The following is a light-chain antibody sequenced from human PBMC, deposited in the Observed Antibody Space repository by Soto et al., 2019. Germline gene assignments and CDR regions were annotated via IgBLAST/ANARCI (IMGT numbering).Light chain of an antibody. V-gene: IGLV2-14*01. CDR3: CSYTGTTSPWV. CDR1: SSDIGAYDY. J-gene: IGLJ3*02. CDR2: EVN. Sequence: QSALTQPASGSGAPGESFIISGTGSSSDIGAYDYVSWYQHHPGRAPKVIIVEVNARASGVSHRFSGSKSGNTASLTISGRQAEDEADYYGCSYTGTTSPWVFGGGTKLTVL.